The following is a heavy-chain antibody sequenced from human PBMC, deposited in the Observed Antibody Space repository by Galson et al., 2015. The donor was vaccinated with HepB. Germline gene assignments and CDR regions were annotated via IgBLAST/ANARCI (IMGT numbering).Heavy chain of an antibody. CDR1: GFTFSSYG. V-gene: IGHV3-30*02. J-gene: IGHJ4*02. CDR3: AKDQDGYNTFDY. D-gene: IGHD5-24*01. Sequence: SLRLSCAASGFTFSSYGMHWVRQAPGKGLEWVAFIRYDGSNKYYADSVKGRFTISRDNSKNTLYLQMNSPRAEDTAVYYCAKDQDGYNTFDYWGQGTLVTVSS. CDR2: IRYDGSNK.